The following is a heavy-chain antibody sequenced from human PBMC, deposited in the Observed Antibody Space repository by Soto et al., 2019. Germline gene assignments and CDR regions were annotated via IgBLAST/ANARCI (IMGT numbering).Heavy chain of an antibody. CDR1: GFTFSSYW. V-gene: IGHV3-7*01. CDR3: ARDPPLYGSGEVWFDP. D-gene: IGHD3-10*01. Sequence: GGSLRLSCAASGFTFSSYWMSWVRQAPGKGLEWVANIKQDGSEKYYVDSVKGRFTISRDNAKNSLYLQMNSLRAEDTAVYYCARDPPLYGSGEVWFDPWGQGTLVTVSS. J-gene: IGHJ5*02. CDR2: IKQDGSEK.